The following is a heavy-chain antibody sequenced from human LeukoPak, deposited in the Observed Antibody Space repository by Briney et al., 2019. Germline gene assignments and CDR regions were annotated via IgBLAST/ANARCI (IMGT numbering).Heavy chain of an antibody. CDR3: AGPFYGDQYRVDY. D-gene: IGHD4-17*01. CDR2: ISYDGSNK. J-gene: IGHJ4*02. CDR1: GFTLSSYA. V-gene: IGHV3-30*04. Sequence: GGSLRLSCAASGFTLSSYAMHWVRQAPGKGLEWVAVISYDGSNKYYADSVKGRLTISRDNSKNTLYLQMNSLRAEDTAVYYCAGPFYGDQYRVDYWGQGTLVTVSS.